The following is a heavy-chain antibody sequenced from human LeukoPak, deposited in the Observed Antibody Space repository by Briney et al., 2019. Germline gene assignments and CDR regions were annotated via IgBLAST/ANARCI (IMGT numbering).Heavy chain of an antibody. CDR1: GFTFSSYS. J-gene: IGHJ5*02. V-gene: IGHV3-21*01. CDR2: ISSSSSYI. CDR3: AREWIRPNWFDP. D-gene: IGHD5-12*01. Sequence: PGGSLRLSCAASGFTFSSYSMNWVRQAPGKGLEWVSSISSSSSYIYYADSVKGRFTISRDNAKNSLYLQMNSLRAEDTAVYYCAREWIRPNWFDPWGQGTLVTVSS.